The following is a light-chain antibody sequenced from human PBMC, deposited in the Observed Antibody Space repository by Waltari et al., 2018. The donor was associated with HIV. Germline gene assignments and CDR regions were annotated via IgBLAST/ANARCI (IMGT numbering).Light chain of an antibody. CDR1: QTIDSY. Sequence: DIQMTQSPPSLSASIGDNATITCRASQTIDSYLNWYQQKSGKAPKLLIYAASTLQSGVPSRISGSRSGTDFTLTIAGLQPEDVAIYFCQESFSDTFTFGPGTKVEI. CDR2: AAS. J-gene: IGKJ3*01. V-gene: IGKV1-39*01. CDR3: QESFSDTFT.